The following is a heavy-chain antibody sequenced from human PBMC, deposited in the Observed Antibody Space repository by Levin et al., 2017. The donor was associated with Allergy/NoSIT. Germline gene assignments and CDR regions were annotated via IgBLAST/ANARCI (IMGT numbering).Heavy chain of an antibody. CDR3: AADSGFGELGFTYYGMDV. D-gene: IGHD3-10*01. CDR1: GFTFTSSA. J-gene: IGHJ6*02. Sequence: SVKVSCKASGFTFTSSAVQWVRQARGQRLEWIGWIVVGSGNTNYAQKFQERVTITRDMSTSTAYMELSSLRSEDTAVYYCAADSGFGELGFTYYGMDVWGQGTTVTVSS. V-gene: IGHV1-58*01. CDR2: IVVGSGNT.